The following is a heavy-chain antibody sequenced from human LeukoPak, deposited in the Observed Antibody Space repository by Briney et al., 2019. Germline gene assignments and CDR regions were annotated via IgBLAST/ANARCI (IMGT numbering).Heavy chain of an antibody. Sequence: ETLSLTCTVSGGSISSGGYYWSWIRQPPGKGLEWIGEINHSGSTNYNPSLKSRVTMSVDTSKNQFSLKLSSVTAADTAVYYCAREEVAAAGTPFDYWGQGTLVTVSS. V-gene: IGHV4-39*07. CDR3: AREEVAAAGTPFDY. CDR1: GGSISSGGYY. D-gene: IGHD6-13*01. J-gene: IGHJ4*02. CDR2: INHSGST.